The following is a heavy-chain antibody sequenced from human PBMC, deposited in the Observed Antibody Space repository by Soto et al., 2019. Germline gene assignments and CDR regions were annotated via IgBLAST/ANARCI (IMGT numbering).Heavy chain of an antibody. CDR1: GFTFSTYW. D-gene: IGHD3-10*01. Sequence: EVQLVESGGGLVQPGGSLILSCAASGFTFSTYWMHWVRQAPGKGLVWVSRINSEGSSTSHADSVKGRFTISRDNAKNTLYLQMNSLRAEDTAVYYCARDFLFGFDYRGQGILVTVSS. V-gene: IGHV3-74*01. CDR2: INSEGSST. J-gene: IGHJ4*02. CDR3: ARDFLFGFDY.